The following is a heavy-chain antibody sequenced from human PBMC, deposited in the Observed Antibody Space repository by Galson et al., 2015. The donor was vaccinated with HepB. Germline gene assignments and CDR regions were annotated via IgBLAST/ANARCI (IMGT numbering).Heavy chain of an antibody. Sequence: SVKVSCKASGYTFINYAMHWVRQAPGQRLEWMGWINAGNGNTKYSQKFQGGVTFTRDTSASTAYMELSSLRSEDTAVYYCARDAASVYDYATYHYYYMDVWGKGTTVTVSS. V-gene: IGHV1-3*01. D-gene: IGHD5/OR15-5a*01. J-gene: IGHJ6*03. CDR1: GYTFINYA. CDR2: INAGNGNT. CDR3: ARDAASVYDYATYHYYYMDV.